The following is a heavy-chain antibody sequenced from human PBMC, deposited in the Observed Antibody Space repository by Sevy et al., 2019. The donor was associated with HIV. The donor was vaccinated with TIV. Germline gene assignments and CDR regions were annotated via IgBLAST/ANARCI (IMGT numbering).Heavy chain of an antibody. Sequence: GGSLRLSCAASGFNFNNHWMSWVRQAPEKGLEWVANIKQDGSEKYYVDSLKGRFTISRDNANNSLSLQIGGLRAEDTAVYYCARLPTGLQSFNYLLSTYFDSWGQGTLVTVSS. V-gene: IGHV3-7*01. CDR1: GFNFNNHW. CDR3: ARLPTGLQSFNYLLSTYFDS. J-gene: IGHJ4*02. D-gene: IGHD4-4*01. CDR2: IKQDGSEK.